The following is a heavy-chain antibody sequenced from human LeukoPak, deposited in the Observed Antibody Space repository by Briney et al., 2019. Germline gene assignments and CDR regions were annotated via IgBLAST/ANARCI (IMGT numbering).Heavy chain of an antibody. J-gene: IGHJ4*02. CDR1: GGSISSSSNY. CDR2: IYYSGST. V-gene: IGHV4-39*01. Sequence: SGTLSLSCAASGGSISSSSNYWVWIRPPPGKGLEWFVSIYYSGSTYYNPSLKSRVTIPVDTSKNQFSLKLSSVTAADTAVYYCARQGIAAAGIPGDYWGQGTLVTVSS. D-gene: IGHD6-13*01. CDR3: ARQGIAAAGIPGDY.